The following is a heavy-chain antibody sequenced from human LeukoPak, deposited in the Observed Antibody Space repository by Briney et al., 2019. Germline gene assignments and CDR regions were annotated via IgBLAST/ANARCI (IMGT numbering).Heavy chain of an antibody. J-gene: IGHJ4*02. V-gene: IGHV3-30*18. CDR1: GFTFSSYG. CDR3: AKLATSGYPDY. D-gene: IGHD3-22*01. Sequence: SGGSLRLSCAASGFTFSSYGMHWVRQAPGKGLEWVAVISYDGSNKYYADSVKGRFTISRDNSKNTLYLQMNSLRAGDTAVYYCAKLATSGYPDYWGQGTLVTVSS. CDR2: ISYDGSNK.